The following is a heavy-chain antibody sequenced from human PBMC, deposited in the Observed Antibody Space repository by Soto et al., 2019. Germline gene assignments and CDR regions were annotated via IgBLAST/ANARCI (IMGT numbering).Heavy chain of an antibody. J-gene: IGHJ6*02. CDR1: GFTFSSFH. V-gene: IGHV3-48*02. CDR2: NTSRSDTI. Sequence: GVSLRLSCAASGFTFSSFHMNWIRQAPGRGLEWVAYNTSRSDTIYYSEYEKHRFTITRDNGKNSLFLQMNSLRDDDTAVYYCARVVVVIPPGYYYAMDVWGQGT. D-gene: IGHD3-22*01. CDR3: ARVVVVIPPGYYYAMDV.